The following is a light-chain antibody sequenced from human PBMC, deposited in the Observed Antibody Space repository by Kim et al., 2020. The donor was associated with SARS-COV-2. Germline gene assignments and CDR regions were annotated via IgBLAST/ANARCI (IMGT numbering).Light chain of an antibody. CDR1: QSVSSSY. CDR2: GAS. Sequence: SPAERATLSCRASQSVSSSYLAWYQQKPGQAPRLLIYGASCRATGIPDRFSGSRSGTDFTLTISRLEPEDFAVYYCQQYGSSPWTFGQGTKVDIK. CDR3: QQYGSSPWT. V-gene: IGKV3-20*01. J-gene: IGKJ1*01.